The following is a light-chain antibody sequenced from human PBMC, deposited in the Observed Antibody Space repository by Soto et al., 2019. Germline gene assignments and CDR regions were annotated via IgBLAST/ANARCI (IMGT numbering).Light chain of an antibody. CDR2: WAS. V-gene: IGKV4-1*01. Sequence: DIVMTQSPDSLAVSLGERATINCKSSQSVLYSSNNKNYLAWYQQKPGQPPKLLIYWASTRESGVPDRFSGSGSGTDFTLTISSLQAEDVAVYYCQQYYSTPPTWTVGQGTKVEIK. J-gene: IGKJ1*01. CDR1: QSVLYSSNNKNY. CDR3: QQYYSTPPTWT.